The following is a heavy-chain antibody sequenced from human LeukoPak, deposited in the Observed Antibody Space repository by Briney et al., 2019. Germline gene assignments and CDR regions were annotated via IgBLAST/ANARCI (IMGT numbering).Heavy chain of an antibody. V-gene: IGHV3-21*01. CDR3: VRERPDSSGYYYYDY. D-gene: IGHD3-22*01. CDR1: GFTFSSYS. CDR2: ISSSSSYI. Sequence: PGGSLRLSCAASGFTFSSYSMNWVRQAPGKGLEWVSSISSSSSYIYYADSVKGRFTISRDNAKNSLYLQMNSLRAEDTAVYYCVRERPDSSGYYYYDYWGQGTLVTVSS. J-gene: IGHJ4*02.